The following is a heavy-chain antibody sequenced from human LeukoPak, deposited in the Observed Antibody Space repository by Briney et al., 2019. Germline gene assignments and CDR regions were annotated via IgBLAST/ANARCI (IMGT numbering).Heavy chain of an antibody. V-gene: IGHV3-23*01. J-gene: IGHJ4*02. D-gene: IGHD3-22*01. CDR3: AKDLGGNYDRGGYFDY. CDR2: ISGSGGST. Sequence: PGGSLRHSCAASGFTFSSYAMSWVRQAPGKGLEWVSAISGSGGSTYYADSVKGRFTISRDNSKNTLYLQMNSLRAEDTAVYYCAKDLGGNYDRGGYFDYWGQGTLVTVSS. CDR1: GFTFSSYA.